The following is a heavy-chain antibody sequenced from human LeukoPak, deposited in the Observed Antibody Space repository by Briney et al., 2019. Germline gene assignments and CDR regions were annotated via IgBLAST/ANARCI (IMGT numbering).Heavy chain of an antibody. Sequence: SETLSLTCAVYGGSFSGYYWSWIRQPPGKGLEWIGEINHSGSTNYNPSLKSRVTISVDTSKNQFSLKLSSVTAADTAVYYCAITNDYYGSGSYYSYYYYYMDVWGKGTTVTVSS. V-gene: IGHV4-34*01. J-gene: IGHJ6*03. CDR2: INHSGST. D-gene: IGHD3-10*01. CDR3: AITNDYYGSGSYYSYYYYYMDV. CDR1: GGSFSGYY.